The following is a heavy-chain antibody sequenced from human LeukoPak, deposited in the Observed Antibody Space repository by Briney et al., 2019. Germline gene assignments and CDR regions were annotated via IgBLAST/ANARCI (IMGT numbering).Heavy chain of an antibody. CDR3: AKEYSSNRGYMDV. Sequence: PGGSMRLSCAASGFTFSNYAMSWVRQAPGKRLEWVSAIINSGGNTYYADSVKGRFTISRDNSKNTLHLQMNSLRAEDTAVYYCAKEYSSNRGYMDVWGKGTTVTVS. CDR1: GFTFSNYA. CDR2: IINSGGNT. V-gene: IGHV3-23*01. D-gene: IGHD6-13*01. J-gene: IGHJ6*03.